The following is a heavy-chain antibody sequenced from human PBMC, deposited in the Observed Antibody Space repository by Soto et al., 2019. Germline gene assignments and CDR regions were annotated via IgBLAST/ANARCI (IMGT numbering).Heavy chain of an antibody. D-gene: IGHD7-27*01. CDR3: VKVNGYNGNWGFDP. CDR1: GFAFDNYV. V-gene: IGHV3-9*01. CDR2: ISWNSATI. J-gene: IGHJ5*02. Sequence: QPGGSLRLSCAASGFAFDNYVMTWVRQAPGKGLEWVSGISWNSATIDYADSVKGRFTISRDNAKNSLYLQMNSLKPEDTAMYYCVKVNGYNGNWGFDPWGQGTLVTVSS.